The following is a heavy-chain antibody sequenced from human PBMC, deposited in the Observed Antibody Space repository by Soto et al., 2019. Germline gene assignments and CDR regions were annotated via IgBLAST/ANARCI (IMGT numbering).Heavy chain of an antibody. Sequence: SETLSLTCTVSGGSISSGGYYWSWIRQHPGKGLEWIGYIYYSGSTYYNPSLKSRVTISVDTSKNQFSLKLSSVTAADTAVYYCARLTILGGSWFFDYWGKGTLVTVSS. D-gene: IGHD2-15*01. V-gene: IGHV4-31*03. J-gene: IGHJ4*02. CDR3: ARLTILGGSWFFDY. CDR2: IYYSGST. CDR1: GGSISSGGYY.